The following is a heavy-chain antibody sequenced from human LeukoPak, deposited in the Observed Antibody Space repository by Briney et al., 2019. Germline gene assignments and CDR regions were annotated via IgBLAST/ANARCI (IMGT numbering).Heavy chain of an antibody. V-gene: IGHV4-59*08. J-gene: IGHJ4*02. CDR3: ARHGPANSFDF. CDR2: MYYSGTR. D-gene: IGHD1/OR15-1a*01. CDR1: GASIRPYY. Sequence: SSVTLSLTCSVSGASIRPYYWSWLRQSPGKGLEWIGFMYYSGTRNYNPSFTGRITISVDTSKNQFSLHLSSVTAADTAVYYCARHGPANSFDFWGRGNLVTVSS.